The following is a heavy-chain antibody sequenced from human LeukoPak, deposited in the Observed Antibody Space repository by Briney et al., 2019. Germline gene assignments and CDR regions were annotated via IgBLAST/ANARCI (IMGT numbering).Heavy chain of an antibody. CDR2: IIPIFGTA. D-gene: IGHD3-22*01. J-gene: IGHJ3*02. Sequence: SVKVSCKASGGTFSSYAISWVRQAPGQGLEWMGGIIPIFGTANYAQKFQGRVTITADESTSTAYMELSSLRSEDTAVYYCARDSREGYYYDSSGYSPLDAFDIWGQGTMVTVSS. CDR3: ARDSREGYYYDSSGYSPLDAFDI. CDR1: GGTFSSYA. V-gene: IGHV1-69*13.